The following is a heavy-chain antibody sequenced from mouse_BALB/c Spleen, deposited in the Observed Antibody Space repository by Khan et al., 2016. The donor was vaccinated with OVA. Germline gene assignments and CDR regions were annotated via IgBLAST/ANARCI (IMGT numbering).Heavy chain of an antibody. D-gene: IGHD2-14*01. V-gene: IGHV3-2*02. Sequence: EVQLQESGPGLVKPSQSLSLTCTVTGYSITSDYAWTWLRQFPGDKLEWMGYISYSGSTSYHPSLKSRISITRDPSKNRFFLQLNSETTEDTATYYGAVIRFYYRYSDFDYGGQGTTLTVSS. CDR2: ISYSGST. J-gene: IGHJ2*01. CDR3: AVIRFYYRYSDFDY. CDR1: GYSITSDYA.